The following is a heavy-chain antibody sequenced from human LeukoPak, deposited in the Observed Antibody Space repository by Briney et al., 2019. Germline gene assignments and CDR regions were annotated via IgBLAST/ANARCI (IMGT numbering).Heavy chain of an antibody. CDR2: INPNSGGI. V-gene: IGHV1-2*02. CDR3: ARGAKSETYCPY. Sequence: APVKVSCKASGYTFTGYYIHRVRQAPGQGLEWMGWINPNSGGINYAQKFKGRVTMTRGTSISTRYMDRKGLRSDDTAVYYCARGAKSETYCPYWGQGTLVIVSS. CDR1: GYTFTGYY. D-gene: IGHD1-26*01. J-gene: IGHJ4*02.